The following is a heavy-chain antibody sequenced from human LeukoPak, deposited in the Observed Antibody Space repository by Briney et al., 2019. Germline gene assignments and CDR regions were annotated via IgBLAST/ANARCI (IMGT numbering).Heavy chain of an antibody. D-gene: IGHD3-10*01. Sequence: GGSLRLSCAASGFTFSSYAMNWVRQAPGKGLEWVAVISYDGSNPYYADPLKGRFTISRDNSKNTLYLQMNSLRAEDTAVYYCATDLGGSGTYYKDLDYWGQGTLVSVSS. J-gene: IGHJ4*02. V-gene: IGHV3-30*03. CDR3: ATDLGGSGTYYKDLDY. CDR2: ISYDGSNP. CDR1: GFTFSSYA.